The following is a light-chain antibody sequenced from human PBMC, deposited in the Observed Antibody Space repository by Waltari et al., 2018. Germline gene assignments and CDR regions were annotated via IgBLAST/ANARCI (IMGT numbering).Light chain of an antibody. CDR1: QSISNY. V-gene: IGKV1-5*03. Sequence: DIQMTQSPSNPSASVVDTITITCRASQSISNYLAWYQQKPGKAPKLLIYKASSSGSGVPSRFSGSGSGTEFTLTISSLQPDDFATYYCQQYNTYSSFGQGTKLEIK. CDR3: QQYNTYSS. J-gene: IGKJ2*03. CDR2: KAS.